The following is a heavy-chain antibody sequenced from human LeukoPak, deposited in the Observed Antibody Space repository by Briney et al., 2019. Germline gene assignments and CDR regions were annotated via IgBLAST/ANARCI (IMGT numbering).Heavy chain of an antibody. Sequence: GGSLRLSCEASGFTFGTYDMNWVRQAPGKGLEWVSSISYLSSHVYYGDSVKGRFSISRDNAKNSLYLQMNSLGAEDTAIYYCGRAFPPLRTSSAGDLWGQGILVTVSS. V-gene: IGHV3-21*01. D-gene: IGHD3-16*01. CDR3: GRAFPPLRTSSAGDL. CDR1: GFTFGTYD. CDR2: ISYLSSHV. J-gene: IGHJ4*02.